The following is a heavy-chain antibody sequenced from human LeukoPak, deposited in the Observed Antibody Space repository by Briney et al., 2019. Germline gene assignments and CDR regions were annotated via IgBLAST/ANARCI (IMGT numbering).Heavy chain of an antibody. J-gene: IGHJ4*02. Sequence: GGSLRLSCAASGFTFSTYAMSWVRQAPGKGLEWVSVIYSGGSTYYADSVKGRFTISRDNSKNTLYLQMNSLRAEDTAVYYCANEGYYYDSSGYYHYYFDYWGQGTLVTVSS. V-gene: IGHV3-23*03. CDR3: ANEGYYYDSSGYYHYYFDY. CDR2: IYSGGST. CDR1: GFTFSTYA. D-gene: IGHD3-22*01.